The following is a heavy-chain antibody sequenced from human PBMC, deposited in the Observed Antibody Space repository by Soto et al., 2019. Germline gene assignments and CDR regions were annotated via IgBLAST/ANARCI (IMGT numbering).Heavy chain of an antibody. J-gene: IGHJ6*02. D-gene: IGHD2-15*01. CDR2: IIYDGSKR. V-gene: IGHV3-30*03. CDR3: ATDIHEFASFFFYGMDV. Sequence: GGSLRLSCSASVFRFNSSGMHWVRQAPGKGLEWVAVIIYDGSKREYADSVKGRFTVSRDNSKDTVYLQMNNLRPEGTGVYYCATDIHEFASFFFYGMDVLGPGTPVTVS. CDR1: VFRFNSSG.